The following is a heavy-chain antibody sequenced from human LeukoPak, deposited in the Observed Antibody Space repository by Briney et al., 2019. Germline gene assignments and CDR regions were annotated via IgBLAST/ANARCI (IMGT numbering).Heavy chain of an antibody. CDR3: ARSRGNPHFDY. Sequence: SETLSLTCTVSGGSVSRGGYYWNWIRQHPGKGLEWIGFTSYSEGTYYNPSLMSRVTISVDTSKNQFSLKLSSVTAADTAVYYCARSRGNPHFDYWGQGTLVTVSS. CDR1: GGSVSRGGYY. CDR2: TSYSEGT. J-gene: IGHJ4*02. V-gene: IGHV4-61*08. D-gene: IGHD4-23*01.